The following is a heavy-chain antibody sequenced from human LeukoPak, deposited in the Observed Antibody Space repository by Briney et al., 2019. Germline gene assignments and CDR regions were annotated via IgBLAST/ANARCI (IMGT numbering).Heavy chain of an antibody. J-gene: IGHJ4*02. CDR2: ISYDGSNK. CDR3: ARDAVIYYFDY. D-gene: IGHD6-19*01. Sequence: GGSLRLPCAASGFTFSSYAMHWVRQAPGKGLEWVAVISYDGSNKYYADSVKGRFTISRDNSKNTLYLQMNSLRAEDTAVYYCARDAVIYYFDYWGQGTLVTVSS. V-gene: IGHV3-30-3*01. CDR1: GFTFSSYA.